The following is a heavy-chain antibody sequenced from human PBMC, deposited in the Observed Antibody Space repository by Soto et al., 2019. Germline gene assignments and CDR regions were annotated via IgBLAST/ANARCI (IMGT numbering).Heavy chain of an antibody. V-gene: IGHV3-23*01. CDR3: ARRSSGWYFDY. Sequence: EVQLLESGGGLVQPGGSLRLSCAASGFTFSSYAMSWVRQAPGKGLEWVSAISGSGGSTYYADSVKGRFTISRDNSKNSLYLQMNSLRAEDTAVFYCARRSSGWYFDYWGQGALVTVSS. D-gene: IGHD6-19*01. J-gene: IGHJ4*02. CDR1: GFTFSSYA. CDR2: ISGSGGST.